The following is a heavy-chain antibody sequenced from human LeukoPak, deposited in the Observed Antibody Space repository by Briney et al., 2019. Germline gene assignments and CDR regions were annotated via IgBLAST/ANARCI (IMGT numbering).Heavy chain of an antibody. Sequence: GGSLRLSSAASGFTFSSYGMHWVRQAPGKGLEWVAVISYDGSNKYYADYVKGRFTISRDNSKNTLYLQMNSLRAEDTAVYYSAKDRVATVTTFNDYWGQGTLVTVSS. V-gene: IGHV3-30*18. D-gene: IGHD4-17*01. J-gene: IGHJ4*02. CDR2: ISYDGSNK. CDR1: GFTFSSYG. CDR3: AKDRVATVTTFNDY.